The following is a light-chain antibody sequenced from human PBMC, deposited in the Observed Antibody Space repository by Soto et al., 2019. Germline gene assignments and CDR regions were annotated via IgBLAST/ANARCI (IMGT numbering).Light chain of an antibody. CDR3: ETWDSNTHV. CDR1: SGHSSYI. V-gene: IGLV4-60*02. J-gene: IGLJ3*02. CDR2: LEGSGSY. Sequence: QAVVTQSSSASASLGSSVKLTCTLSSGHSSYIIAWHQQQPGKAPRYLMKLEGSGSYNKGSGVPDRFSGSSSGAVRYLTISNLQFEDEADYYCETWDSNTHVFGGGTKVTVL.